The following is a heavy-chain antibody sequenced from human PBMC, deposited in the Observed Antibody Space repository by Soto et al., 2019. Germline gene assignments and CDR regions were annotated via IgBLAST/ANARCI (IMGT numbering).Heavy chain of an antibody. CDR3: AREFAVRIGSSLGFDY. D-gene: IGHD6-6*01. V-gene: IGHV4-59*01. CDR2: IYYSGST. CDR1: GGSHSSYY. Sequence: PSGTLCHTCTVSGGSHSSYYWSWIRQPPGKRLQWIRYIYYSGSTNYNPSLKSRVTLSVDTSKNQFSLKLSSVTAADTAVYYCAREFAVRIGSSLGFDYWGHGSLVTVSS. J-gene: IGHJ4*01.